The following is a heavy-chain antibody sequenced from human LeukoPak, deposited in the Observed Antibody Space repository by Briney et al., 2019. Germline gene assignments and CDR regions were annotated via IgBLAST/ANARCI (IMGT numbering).Heavy chain of an antibody. V-gene: IGHV1-69*05. J-gene: IGHJ4*02. CDR1: GGTFISYA. CDR3: ARGYCSGGSCYFDY. D-gene: IGHD2-15*01. CDR2: IIPIFGTA. Sequence: SVKVSCKASGGTFISYAISWVRQAPGQGLEWMGRIIPIFGTANYAQKFQGRVTITTDESTSTAYMELSSLRSEDTAVYYCARGYCSGGSCYFDYWGQGTLVTVSS.